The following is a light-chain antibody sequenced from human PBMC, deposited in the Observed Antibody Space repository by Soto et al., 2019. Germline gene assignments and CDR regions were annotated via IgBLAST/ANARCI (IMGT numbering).Light chain of an antibody. J-gene: IGLJ1*01. Sequence: QSVLTQPASVSGSPGQSISISCTGSRSDIGSYDYVSWFQQYPGKAPKVIIYEVKNRPSGISDRFSASKSGNTASLTISGLQAEDEADYYCSSYTSTTNTYVFGRGTKVTVL. V-gene: IGLV2-14*01. CDR3: SSYTSTTNTYV. CDR2: EVK. CDR1: RSDIGSYDY.